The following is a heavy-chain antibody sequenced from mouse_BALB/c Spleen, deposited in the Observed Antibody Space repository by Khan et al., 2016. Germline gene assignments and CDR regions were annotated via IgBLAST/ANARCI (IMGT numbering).Heavy chain of an antibody. CDR1: GYTFTSYW. CDR3: ARWSPFAY. CDR2: INPSTGYT. D-gene: IGHD6-2*01. V-gene: IGHV1-7*01. J-gene: IGHJ3*01. Sequence: QVRLQQSGAELAKPGASVKMSCKASGYTFTSYWMHWVKQRPGQGLEWIGYINPSTGYTEYNQKFKDKATLTADKSSSTAYMQLSSLTSEDSAVYYCARWSPFAYWGQGTLVTVSA.